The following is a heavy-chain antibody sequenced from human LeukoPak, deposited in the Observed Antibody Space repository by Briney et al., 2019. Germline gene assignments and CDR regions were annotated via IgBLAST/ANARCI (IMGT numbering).Heavy chain of an antibody. CDR3: AKDGSGEWELLELNYFDY. D-gene: IGHD3-10*01. CDR1: GFTFSSYG. CDR2: ISYDGSNK. J-gene: IGHJ4*02. Sequence: GRSLRLSCAASGFTFSSYGMHWVRQAPGKGLEWVAVISYDGSNKYYADSVKGRFTISRDNSKNTLYLQMNSLRPEDTAMYYCAKDGSGEWELLELNYFDYWGQGTLVTVSS. V-gene: IGHV3-30*18.